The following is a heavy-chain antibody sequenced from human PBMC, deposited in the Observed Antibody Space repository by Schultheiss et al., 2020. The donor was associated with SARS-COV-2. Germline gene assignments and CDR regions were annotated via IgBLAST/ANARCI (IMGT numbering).Heavy chain of an antibody. Sequence: ASVKVSCKASGYTFTGYYMHWVRQAPGQGLEWMGWMNPNSGNTGYAQKFQGRVTMTRNTSISTAYMELSSLRSEDTAVYYCARPRGYHHAFDIWGQGTMVTVSS. CDR1: GYTFTGYY. CDR3: ARPRGYHHAFDI. J-gene: IGHJ3*02. D-gene: IGHD2-2*01. CDR2: MNPNSGNT. V-gene: IGHV1-8*02.